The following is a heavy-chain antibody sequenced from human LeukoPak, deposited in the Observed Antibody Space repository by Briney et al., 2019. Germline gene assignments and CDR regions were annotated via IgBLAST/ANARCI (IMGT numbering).Heavy chain of an antibody. CDR1: GFTFSGLW. V-gene: IGHV3-74*01. CDR3: ARLGYDSSGYHPFDY. CDR2: INSDGSTT. Sequence: PGGSLRLSCAASGFTFSGLWMHWVRQAPGKGLVWVARINSDGSTTNYADSVKGRFTISGDNAKNTLYLQMNSLRVEDTALYYCARLGYDSSGYHPFDYWGQGTLVTVSS. D-gene: IGHD3-22*01. J-gene: IGHJ4*02.